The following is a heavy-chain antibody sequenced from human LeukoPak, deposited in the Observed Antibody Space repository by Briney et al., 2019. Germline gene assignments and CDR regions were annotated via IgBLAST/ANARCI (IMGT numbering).Heavy chain of an antibody. CDR1: GGSFSGYY. CDR3: ARHGYYYYHMDV. J-gene: IGHJ6*03. V-gene: IGHV4-34*01. Sequence: PSETLSLTCAVYGGSFSGYYWSCIRQPPGKGLEWIGEINHSGRTNYNPSLKSRVTISVDTSKNQFSLKLSSVTAADTAEYYCARHGYYYYHMDVWGKGTTVTISS. CDR2: INHSGRT.